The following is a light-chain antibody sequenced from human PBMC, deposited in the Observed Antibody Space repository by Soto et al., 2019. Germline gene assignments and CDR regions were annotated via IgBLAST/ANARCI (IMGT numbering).Light chain of an antibody. CDR1: QSIGIY. V-gene: IGKV3-11*01. CDR2: GAY. CDR3: QHRRSWPGKWT. Sequence: EIVLTQSRATLSLSPGERATLSCRASQSIGIYLTWYRQKPGQAPRLLIYGAYNRATGIPARFSGSGSGTRRTGTMATLEPEDFAVYYCQHRRSWPGKWTVGQGAKVDIK. J-gene: IGKJ1*01.